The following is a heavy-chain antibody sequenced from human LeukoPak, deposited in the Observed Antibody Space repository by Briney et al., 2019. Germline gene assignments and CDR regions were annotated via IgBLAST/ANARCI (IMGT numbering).Heavy chain of an antibody. J-gene: IGHJ6*02. V-gene: IGHV3-23*01. CDR1: GFTFSSYA. CDR2: ISGSGGST. CDR3: AKGRGAVAPEYYYYGMDV. D-gene: IGHD6-19*01. Sequence: GGSLRLSCAASGFTFSSYAMSWVRQAPGKGLGWVSAISGSGGSTYYADSVKGRFTISRDNSKNTLYLQMNSLRAEDTAVYYCAKGRGAVAPEYYYYGMDVWGQGTTVTVSS.